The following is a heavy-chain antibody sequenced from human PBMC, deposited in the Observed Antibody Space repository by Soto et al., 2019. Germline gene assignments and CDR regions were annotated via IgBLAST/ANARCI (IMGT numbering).Heavy chain of an antibody. CDR1: GFTFSSYG. D-gene: IGHD1-26*01. V-gene: IGHV3-30*18. Sequence: GGSLRLSCAASGFTFSSYGMHWVRQAPGKGLEWVAVISYDGSNKYYADSVKGRFTISRDNSKNTLYLQMNSLRAEDTAVYYCAKDRVGANHYFDYWGQGTLVTVSS. CDR3: AKDRVGANHYFDY. CDR2: ISYDGSNK. J-gene: IGHJ4*02.